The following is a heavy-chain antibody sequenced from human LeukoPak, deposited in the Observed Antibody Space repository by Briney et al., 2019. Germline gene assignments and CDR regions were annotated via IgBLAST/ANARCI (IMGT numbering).Heavy chain of an antibody. J-gene: IGHJ4*02. CDR2: INAGNGNT. D-gene: IGHD6-19*01. Sequence: ASVKVSCKASGYTFTSYAMHWVRQAPGQRLEWMGWINAGNGNTKYSQKFQGRVTITRDTSASKAYMEMSSLRSEDTAVYYCARDWGRVAGSGLYWGQGTLVTVPS. V-gene: IGHV1-3*01. CDR1: GYTFTSYA. CDR3: ARDWGRVAGSGLY.